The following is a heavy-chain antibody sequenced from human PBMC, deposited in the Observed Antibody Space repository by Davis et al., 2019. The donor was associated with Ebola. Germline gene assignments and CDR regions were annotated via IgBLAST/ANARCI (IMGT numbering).Heavy chain of an antibody. CDR3: ARDLGGMITFGGVFDY. CDR1: GGTFSSYT. Sequence: ASVKVSCKASGGTFSSYTISWVRQAPGQGLEWMGWISAYNGNTNYAQKLQGRVTMTTDTSTSTAYMELRSLRSDDTAVYYCARDLGGMITFGGVFDYWGQGTLVTVSS. V-gene: IGHV1-18*01. J-gene: IGHJ4*02. CDR2: ISAYNGNT. D-gene: IGHD3-16*01.